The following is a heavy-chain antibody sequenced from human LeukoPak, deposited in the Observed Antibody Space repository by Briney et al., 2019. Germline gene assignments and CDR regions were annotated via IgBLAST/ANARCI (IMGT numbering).Heavy chain of an antibody. D-gene: IGHD1-26*01. CDR3: AWTGIVGGTNIDD. CDR2: ISSGSSTI. Sequence: PGGSLRLSCAASGFTFSSYAMSWVRQAPGKGLEWVSYISSGSSTIYYADSVKGRFTISRDNAKNSLYLQMNSLRAEDTAVYYCAWTGIVGGTNIDDWGQGTLVTVSS. J-gene: IGHJ4*02. CDR1: GFTFSSYA. V-gene: IGHV3-48*01.